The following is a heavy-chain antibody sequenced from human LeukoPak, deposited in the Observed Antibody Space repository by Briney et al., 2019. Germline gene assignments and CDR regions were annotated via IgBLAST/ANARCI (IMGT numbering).Heavy chain of an antibody. D-gene: IGHD4-23*01. V-gene: IGHV1-2*02. J-gene: IGHJ4*02. CDR2: INPNSGGT. Sequence: GASVKVSCKASGYTFTGHYMHWVRQAPGQGLEWMGWINPNSGGTNYAQKFQGRVTMTRDTSISTAYMELSRLRSDDTAVYYCARGENPTVVTRYFDYWGQGTLVTVSS. CDR1: GYTFTGHY. CDR3: ARGENPTVVTRYFDY.